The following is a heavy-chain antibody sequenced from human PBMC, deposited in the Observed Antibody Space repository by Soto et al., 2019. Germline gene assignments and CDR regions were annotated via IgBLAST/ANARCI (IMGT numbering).Heavy chain of an antibody. V-gene: IGHV3-7*01. CDR1: GFTFSSYW. D-gene: IGHD2-2*01. Sequence: PGGSLRLSCAASGFTFSSYWMSWVRQAPGKGLEWVANIKQDGSEKYYVDSVKGRFTISRDNAKNSLYLQMNSLRAEDTAVYYCASVTVVVPAAIDTAVYFQHWGEGPLVTVSS. CDR2: IKQDGSEK. J-gene: IGHJ1*01. CDR3: ASVTVVVPAAIDTAVYFQH.